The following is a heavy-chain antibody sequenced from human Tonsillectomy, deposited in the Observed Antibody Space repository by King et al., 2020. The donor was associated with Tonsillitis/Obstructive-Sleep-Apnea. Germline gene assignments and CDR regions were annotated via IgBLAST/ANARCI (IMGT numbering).Heavy chain of an antibody. CDR1: GFTFNTYW. CDR2: LNSDGSST. V-gene: IGHV3-74*01. CDR3: AREGLEDTAMVVDY. D-gene: IGHD5-18*01. J-gene: IGHJ4*02. Sequence: VQLVESGGGLVQPGGSLRLSCAASGFTFNTYWMHWVRHAPGKGLVWVSRLNSDGSSTSYADSVKGRFTISRDNAKNTLYLQMNSLRAEDTAVYYCAREGLEDTAMVVDYWGQGTLVTVSS.